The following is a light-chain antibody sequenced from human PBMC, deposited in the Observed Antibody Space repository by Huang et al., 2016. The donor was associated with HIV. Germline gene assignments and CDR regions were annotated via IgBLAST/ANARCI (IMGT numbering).Light chain of an antibody. CDR1: PSVSSIY. CDR3: QQYGSSPMYT. CDR2: GAS. Sequence: EIVLTQSPGTLSLSPVERATLSCRASPSVSSIYLAWYQQKPGQAPRLLIYGASSRATGIPDRISGRGSGTDFTLTISRLEPEDFAVYYCQQYGSSPMYTFGQGTRLEIK. V-gene: IGKV3-20*01. J-gene: IGKJ2*01.